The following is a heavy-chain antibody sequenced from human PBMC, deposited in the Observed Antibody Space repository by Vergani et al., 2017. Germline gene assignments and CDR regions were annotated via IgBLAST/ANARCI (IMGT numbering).Heavy chain of an antibody. V-gene: IGHV4-59*01. J-gene: IGHJ5*02. D-gene: IGHD6-6*01. CDR2: IYYSGST. CDR3: AGGEGTRAARLSA. CDR1: GGSISSYY. Sequence: QVQLQESGPGLVKPSETLSLTCTVSGGSISSYYWSWIRQPPGKGLEWIGYIYYSGSTNYNPSLRSRVTISVDTSKNQFSLKLSSVTAADTAVDYCAGGEGTRAARLSAWGQGTLVTVSS.